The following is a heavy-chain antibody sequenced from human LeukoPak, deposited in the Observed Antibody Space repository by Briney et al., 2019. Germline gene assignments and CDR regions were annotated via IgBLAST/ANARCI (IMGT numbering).Heavy chain of an antibody. D-gene: IGHD1-26*01. CDR2: INTDGSST. Sequence: PGGSLRLSCAASGFIFSSHCMHWVRQAPGKGLIWISRINTDGSSTTYADSVKGRFTVSRDNAKNTLYLQMNSLRAEDTAVYFCARSGGSNQPYDYRGQGILVTVSS. CDR1: GFIFSSHC. CDR3: ARSGGSNQPYDY. J-gene: IGHJ4*02. V-gene: IGHV3-74*01.